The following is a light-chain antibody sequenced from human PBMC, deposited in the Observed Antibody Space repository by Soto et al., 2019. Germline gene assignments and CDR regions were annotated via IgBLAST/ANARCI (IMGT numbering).Light chain of an antibody. CDR3: QQYDKSWT. Sequence: EIVLKQSPGTLSLSPGERATLSCRASQSVSSSSLAWYQQKRGQAPRLLIHDASSRATGIPDRFSGSGSGTDFSLTISRLEPEDFAVYYCQQYDKSWTFGQGGKVDIK. CDR1: QSVSSSS. V-gene: IGKV3-20*01. J-gene: IGKJ1*01. CDR2: DAS.